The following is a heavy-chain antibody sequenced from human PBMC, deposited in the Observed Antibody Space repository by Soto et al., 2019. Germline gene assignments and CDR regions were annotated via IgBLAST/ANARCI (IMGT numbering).Heavy chain of an antibody. J-gene: IGHJ4*02. CDR2: LYNSGST. CDR3: ARDNGYSYGYFDY. V-gene: IGHV4-61*01. Sequence: SQTLSLTCTVAGGSVSSGSDYWTWIRQPPGKGLEWIGCLYNSGSTNYNPALKSRATISVDTSKNQFSLRLSSVTAADTAVYYCARDNGYSYGYFDYWGQGTLVTVSS. D-gene: IGHD5-18*01. CDR1: GGSVSSGSDY.